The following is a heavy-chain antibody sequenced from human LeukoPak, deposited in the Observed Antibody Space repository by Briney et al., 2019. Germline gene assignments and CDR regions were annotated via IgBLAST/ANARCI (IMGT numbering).Heavy chain of an antibody. CDR2: ISSSSDYI. J-gene: IGHJ4*02. Sequence: PGGSLRLSCPASGFTFSDYSMSWVRQAPGKGLEWVSSISSSSDYIYYADSVKGRFTISRDNAKNSLYLQMNSLRAEDTAVYYCARFMVRGVMDYWGQGTLVTVSS. V-gene: IGHV3-21*01. CDR1: GFTFSDYS. CDR3: ARFMVRGVMDY. D-gene: IGHD3-10*01.